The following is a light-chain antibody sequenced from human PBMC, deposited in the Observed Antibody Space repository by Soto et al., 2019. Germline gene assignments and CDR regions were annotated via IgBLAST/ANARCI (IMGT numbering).Light chain of an antibody. CDR3: SSYRSSSTYV. Sequence: QSALTQPASVSGSPGQSITISCTGTSSDVGAYNSVSWYQQYPGKAPQLMMYDVSYRPSGVSDRFSGSKSGNTASLTISGLQTGDEADYYCSSYRSSSTYVFGTGTKLTVL. V-gene: IGLV2-14*03. CDR1: SSDVGAYNS. J-gene: IGLJ1*01. CDR2: DVS.